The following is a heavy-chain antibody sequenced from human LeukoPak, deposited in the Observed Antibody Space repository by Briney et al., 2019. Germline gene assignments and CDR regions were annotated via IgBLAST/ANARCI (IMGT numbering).Heavy chain of an antibody. CDR3: TSSVGATRSGRVYYYYGMDV. Sequence: GGSLRLSCAASGFTFSGSAMHWVRQASGKGLEWVGRIRSKANSYATAYAASVKGRFTISRDVSKNTAYLQMNSLKTEDTAVYYCTSSVGATRSGRVYYYYGMDVWGQGTTVTVSS. V-gene: IGHV3-73*01. CDR1: GFTFSGSA. D-gene: IGHD1-26*01. CDR2: IRSKANSYAT. J-gene: IGHJ6*02.